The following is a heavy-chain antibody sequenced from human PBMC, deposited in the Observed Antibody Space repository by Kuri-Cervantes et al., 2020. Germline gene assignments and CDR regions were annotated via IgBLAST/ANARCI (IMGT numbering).Heavy chain of an antibody. CDR2: ISAYNGNT. J-gene: IGHJ3*02. V-gene: IGHV1-18*01. Sequence: ASVKVSCKASGYTFTSYGISWVRQAPGQGLEWMGWISAYNGNTNYAQKLQGRVTMTTDTSTRTAYMELRSLRSDDTAVYYCARGKGYNWNYAALDILGQGTMVTVSS. CDR3: ARGKGYNWNYAALDI. D-gene: IGHD1-7*01. CDR1: GYTFTSYG.